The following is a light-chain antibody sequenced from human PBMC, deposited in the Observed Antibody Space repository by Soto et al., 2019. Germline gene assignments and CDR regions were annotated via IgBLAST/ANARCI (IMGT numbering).Light chain of an antibody. J-gene: IGKJ1*01. CDR3: QHYNSYSEA. Sequence: DVQVNQAVSAVSGYLGDRVTITCGASQTISSWLAWYQQKPGKAPKLLIYKASTLKSGVPSRFSGSGSGTEFTLTISSLQPDDFATYYCQHYNSYSEAFGQGTNV. CDR1: QTISSW. CDR2: KAS. V-gene: IGKV1-5*03.